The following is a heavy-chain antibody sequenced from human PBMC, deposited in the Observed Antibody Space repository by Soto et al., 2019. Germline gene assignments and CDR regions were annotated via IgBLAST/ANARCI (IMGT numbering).Heavy chain of an antibody. CDR3: ARTSAAGKYYYGMDV. CDR1: GYSFSNYW. Sequence: PWESLTISCKGSGYSFSNYWIVWVRQMPGKGLEWMGIIYPGDSDTRYSPSFQGQVTISADKSISTAYLQWSSLKASDTAMYYCARTSAAGKYYYGMDVWGQGTTVTVSS. J-gene: IGHJ6*02. D-gene: IGHD6-13*01. V-gene: IGHV5-51*01. CDR2: IYPGDSDT.